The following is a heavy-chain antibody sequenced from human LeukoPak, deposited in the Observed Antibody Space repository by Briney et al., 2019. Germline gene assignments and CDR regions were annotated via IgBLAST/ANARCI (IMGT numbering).Heavy chain of an antibody. J-gene: IGHJ4*02. CDR3: ASSRDGYNSLDY. V-gene: IGHV4-59*01. D-gene: IGHD5-24*01. Sequence: SGTLSLTCTVSGGSISSYYWSWIRQPPGKGLEWIGYIYYSGSTNYNPSLKSRVTISVDTSKNQFSPKLSSVTAADTAVYYCASSRDGYNSLDYWGQGTLVTVSS. CDR1: GGSISSYY. CDR2: IYYSGST.